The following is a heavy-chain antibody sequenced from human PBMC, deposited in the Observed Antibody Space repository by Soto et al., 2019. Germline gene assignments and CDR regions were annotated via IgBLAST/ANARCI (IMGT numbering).Heavy chain of an antibody. Sequence: TETLSLTCALYVVSFDGYYWSCIRHSPGKGLEWVGEIHHSGSTKYNPSLKSRVSLTVDNSTKQFSLKMTSMTAADKGVYYCARGVDPWSGYVVWGEGTSVTVSS. CDR3: ARGVDPWSGYVV. CDR2: IHHSGST. D-gene: IGHD5-12*01. V-gene: IGHV4-34*01. CDR1: VVSFDGYY. J-gene: IGHJ4*02.